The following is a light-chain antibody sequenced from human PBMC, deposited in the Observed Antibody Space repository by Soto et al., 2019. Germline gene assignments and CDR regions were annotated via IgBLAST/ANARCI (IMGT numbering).Light chain of an antibody. CDR3: QQYNDWPPLT. J-gene: IGKJ4*02. Sequence: IVMTQSPAILSVSPGERATLSCRASQSVRNNLGWYQQKPGQAPRLLVYGASIMATGIPARFSGSGSGTEFTLTISSLQSEDYAVYYCQQYNDWPPLTFGGGTMVDIK. CDR1: QSVRNN. CDR2: GAS. V-gene: IGKV3-15*01.